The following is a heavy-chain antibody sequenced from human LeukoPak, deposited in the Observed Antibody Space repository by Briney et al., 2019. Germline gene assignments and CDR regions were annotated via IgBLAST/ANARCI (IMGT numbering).Heavy chain of an antibody. CDR2: ITGNGGST. Sequence: GGSLRLSCAASGFTFNNYAMSWVRQAPGKRLEWVSAITGNGGSTFYADSVKGRFTVSRDNSKNTLYLQVNSLRAEGTAVYYCAKDRFPNDGSWDFDYWGQGTLVTVSS. J-gene: IGHJ4*02. CDR3: AKDRFPNDGSWDFDY. D-gene: IGHD6-13*01. V-gene: IGHV3-23*01. CDR1: GFTFNNYA.